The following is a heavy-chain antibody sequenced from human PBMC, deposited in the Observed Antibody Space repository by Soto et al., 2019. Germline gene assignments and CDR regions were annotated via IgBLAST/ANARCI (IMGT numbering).Heavy chain of an antibody. CDR3: ARVPPPYSPGYYYYGMAV. D-gene: IGHD5-18*01. CDR1: GGSISSGDYY. V-gene: IGHV4-30-4*01. CDR2: IYYSGST. Sequence: SETLSLTCTVSGGSISSGDYYWSWIRQPPGKGLEWIGYIYYSGSTYYNPSLKSRVTISVDTSKNQFSLKLSSVTAADTAVYYCARVPPPYSPGYYYYGMAVRGQRTTVTVSS. J-gene: IGHJ6*02.